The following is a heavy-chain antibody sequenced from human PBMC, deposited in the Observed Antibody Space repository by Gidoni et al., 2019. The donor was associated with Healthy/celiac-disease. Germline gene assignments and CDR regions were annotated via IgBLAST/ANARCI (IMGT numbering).Heavy chain of an antibody. CDR3: ARDTIEQLVGYYYYYGMDV. V-gene: IGHV3-48*03. J-gene: IGHJ6*02. D-gene: IGHD6-13*01. CDR1: GFTLSSYE. CDR2: ISSSGSTI. Sequence: EVQLVESGGGLVQPGGSLRLPGQAAGFTLSSYEMNWVSQAPGKGLEWVSYISSSGSTIYYADSVKGRFTISRDNAKNSLYLQMNSLRAEDTAVYYCARDTIEQLVGYYYYYGMDVWGQGTTVTVSS.